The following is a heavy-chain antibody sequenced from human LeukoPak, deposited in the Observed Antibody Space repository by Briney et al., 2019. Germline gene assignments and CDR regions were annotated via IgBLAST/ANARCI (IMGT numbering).Heavy chain of an antibody. D-gene: IGHD5-18*01. CDR2: FDPDDGET. Sequence: ASVKVSCKVSGYTLTELSMHWVRQAPGKGLEWMGGFDPDDGETIYAQKFQGRVTMTEDTSTDTAYMELSSLRSEDTAVYYCATNGYSYGYGYYYYYMDVWGKGTTVTVSS. V-gene: IGHV1-24*01. CDR1: GYTLTELS. CDR3: ATNGYSYGYGYYYYYMDV. J-gene: IGHJ6*03.